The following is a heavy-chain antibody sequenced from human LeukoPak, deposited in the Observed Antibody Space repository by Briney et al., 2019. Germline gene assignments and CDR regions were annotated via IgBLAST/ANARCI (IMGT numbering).Heavy chain of an antibody. J-gene: IGHJ4*02. Sequence: PGGSLRLSCAASGFTVSSNYMSWVRQAPGKGLEWVSVIYSGGSTYYADSVKGRFTISRDNSKNTLYLQMNSLRAEDTAVYYCAKVDDGFNYLVDYWGQGTLVTVSS. CDR2: IYSGGST. CDR3: AKVDDGFNYLVDY. CDR1: GFTVSSNY. D-gene: IGHD5-24*01. V-gene: IGHV3-66*01.